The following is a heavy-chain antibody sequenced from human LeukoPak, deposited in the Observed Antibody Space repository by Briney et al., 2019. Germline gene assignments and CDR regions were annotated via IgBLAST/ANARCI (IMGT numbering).Heavy chain of an antibody. CDR3: ARVGSTSYSSSWYDGRREKSDP. Sequence: ASMKVSCKASGYTFTSYGISWVRQAPGQGLEWMGWISAYNGNTNYAQKLQGRVTMTTDTSTSTAYMELRSLRSDDTAVYYCARVGSTSYSSSWYDGRREKSDPWGQGTLVTVSS. J-gene: IGHJ5*02. CDR2: ISAYNGNT. V-gene: IGHV1-18*01. D-gene: IGHD6-13*01. CDR1: GYTFTSYG.